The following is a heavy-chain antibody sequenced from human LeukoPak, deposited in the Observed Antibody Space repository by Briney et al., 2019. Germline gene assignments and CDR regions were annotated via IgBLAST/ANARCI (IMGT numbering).Heavy chain of an antibody. CDR2: IRSSGRTI. D-gene: IGHD1-26*01. CDR1: GFTFSYPY. Sequence: SGRSLRLSCVASGFTFSYPYMSWIRQAQGKGLEWVSYIRSSGRTIYHADSVKGRFTISRDNAKNSLYLQMNSLKTEDTAVYYCTAGRRSGDYWGQGTLVTVSS. CDR3: TAGRRSGDY. J-gene: IGHJ4*02. V-gene: IGHV3-11*01.